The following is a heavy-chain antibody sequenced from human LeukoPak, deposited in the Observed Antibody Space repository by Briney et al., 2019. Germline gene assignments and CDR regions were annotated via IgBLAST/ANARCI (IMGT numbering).Heavy chain of an antibody. CDR1: GGSISSYY. Sequence: SETLSLTCTVSGGSISSYYWSWIRQPPGKGLECIGYVYSSGITNYNPSLKSRVNISVEPSKNQFSLKLSSVTAADTAVYYCARYSYGGYHFDYWGQGTLVTVSS. D-gene: IGHD5-18*01. J-gene: IGHJ4*02. V-gene: IGHV4-59*01. CDR2: VYSSGIT. CDR3: ARYSYGGYHFDY.